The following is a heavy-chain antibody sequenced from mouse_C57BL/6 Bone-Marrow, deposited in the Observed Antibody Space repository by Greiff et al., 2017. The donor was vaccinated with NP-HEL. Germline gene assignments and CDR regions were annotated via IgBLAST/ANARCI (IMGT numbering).Heavy chain of an antibody. V-gene: IGHV1-39*01. Sequence: VQLQQSGPELVKPGASVKISCKASGYSFTDYNMNWVKQSNGKSLEWIGVINPNYGTTSYNQKFKGKATLTVDQSSSTAYMQLNSLTSEDSAVYYCARPYYSNYERGWFAYWGQGTLVTVSA. CDR3: ARPYYSNYERGWFAY. J-gene: IGHJ3*01. D-gene: IGHD2-5*01. CDR2: INPNYGTT. CDR1: GYSFTDYN.